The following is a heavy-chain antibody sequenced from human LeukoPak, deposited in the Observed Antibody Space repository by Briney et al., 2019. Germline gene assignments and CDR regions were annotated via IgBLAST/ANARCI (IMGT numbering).Heavy chain of an antibody. Sequence: AGGSLRLSCAVSGFTFSSWWMTWVRQAPGKGLEWVANIKQDGSEKNYVDSVKGRFTISRDNAKNSLYLQMNSLRAEDTALYYCARAPVLKAFDIWGQGTMVTVSS. CDR1: GFTFSSWW. CDR3: ARAPVLKAFDI. V-gene: IGHV3-7*03. D-gene: IGHD2-8*02. J-gene: IGHJ3*02. CDR2: IKQDGSEK.